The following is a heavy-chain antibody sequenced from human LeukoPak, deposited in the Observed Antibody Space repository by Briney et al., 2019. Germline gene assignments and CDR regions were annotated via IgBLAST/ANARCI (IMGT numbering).Heavy chain of an antibody. V-gene: IGHV1-24*01. CDR2: FDPEDGET. J-gene: IGHJ5*02. Sequence: GASVKVSCKVSGYTLTELSMHWVRQAPGKGLEWMGGFDPEDGETIYAQKFQGRVTITEDTSTDTAYMELSSLRSEDTAVYYCATRGTTLYYYDSSGYTRWFGPWGQGTLVTVSS. CDR1: GYTLTELS. D-gene: IGHD3-22*01. CDR3: ATRGTTLYYYDSSGYTRWFGP.